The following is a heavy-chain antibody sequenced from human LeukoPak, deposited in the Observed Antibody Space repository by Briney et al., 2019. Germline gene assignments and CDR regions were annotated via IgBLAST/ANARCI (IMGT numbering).Heavy chain of an antibody. CDR1: GFTFSSYW. Sequence: GGSLRLSCAASGFTFSSYWMHWVRQAPGKGLVWVSRINTDGNSTSYADSVKGRFTISRDNAKNTLYLQMNSLRAEDTAVYYCARVSTMVRGVIIDPYFDYWGQGTLVTVSS. V-gene: IGHV3-74*01. CDR3: ARVSTMVRGVIIDPYFDY. CDR2: INTDGNST. D-gene: IGHD3-10*01. J-gene: IGHJ4*02.